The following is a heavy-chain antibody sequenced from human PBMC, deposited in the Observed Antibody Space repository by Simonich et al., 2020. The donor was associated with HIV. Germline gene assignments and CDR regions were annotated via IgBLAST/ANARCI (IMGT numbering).Heavy chain of an antibody. CDR3: ARGGAYYEGGAFDI. Sequence: QVQLVQSGAEVKKPGASVKVSCKASGYTFTGYYMHWVRQAPGKGLELLGWINPNSRGTNYAQKFQGRVTMTRDTSISTAYMELSRLRSDDTAVYYCARGGAYYEGGAFDIWGQGTMVTVSS. V-gene: IGHV1-2*02. D-gene: IGHD3-22*01. J-gene: IGHJ3*02. CDR2: INPNSRGT. CDR1: GYTFTGYY.